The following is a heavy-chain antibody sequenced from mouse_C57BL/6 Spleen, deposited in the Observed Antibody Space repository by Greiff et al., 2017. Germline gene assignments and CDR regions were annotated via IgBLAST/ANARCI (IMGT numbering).Heavy chain of an antibody. J-gene: IGHJ1*03. CDR3: ARFYYGSSSFYWYFDV. CDR2: IYPGSGNT. CDR1: GYTFTDYY. D-gene: IGHD1-1*01. Sequence: QVQLQQSGAELVRPGASVKLSCKASGYTFTDYYINWVKQRPGQGLEWIARIYPGSGNTYYNEKFKGKATLTAEKSSSTAYMQLSSLTSEDSAVYFCARFYYGSSSFYWYFDVWGTGTTVTVSS. V-gene: IGHV1-76*01.